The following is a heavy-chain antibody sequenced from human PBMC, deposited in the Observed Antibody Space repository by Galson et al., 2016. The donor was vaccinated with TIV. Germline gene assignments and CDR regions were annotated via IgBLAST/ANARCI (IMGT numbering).Heavy chain of an antibody. V-gene: IGHV3-9*01. Sequence: SLRLSCAASGFAFAEYAMHWVRQAPGRGLEWVSGISWNSDSIDYADSVKGRFTISRDTAKNSLYLQMNSLRAEDTALYYCVKGPTVADSPWFDFWGQGTQVTVSS. CDR1: GFAFAEYA. J-gene: IGHJ4*02. D-gene: IGHD4-23*01. CDR2: ISWNSDSI. CDR3: VKGPTVADSPWFDF.